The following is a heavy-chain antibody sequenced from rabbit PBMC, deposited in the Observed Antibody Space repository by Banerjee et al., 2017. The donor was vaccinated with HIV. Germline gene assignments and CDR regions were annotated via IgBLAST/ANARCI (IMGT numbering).Heavy chain of an antibody. CDR2: IMTGSNGTP. CDR3: ARSDGIDDTGYDL. Sequence: QSLEESGGGLVKPGASLTLTCKASGFSFSSGYDMCWVRQAPGKGLEWIACIMTGSNGTPYSASWAKGRFTISKTSSTTVTLQMTSLTAADTATYFCARSDGIDDTGYDLWGPGTLVTVS. V-gene: IGHV1S40*01. CDR1: GFSFSSGYD. D-gene: IGHD5-1*01. J-gene: IGHJ4*01.